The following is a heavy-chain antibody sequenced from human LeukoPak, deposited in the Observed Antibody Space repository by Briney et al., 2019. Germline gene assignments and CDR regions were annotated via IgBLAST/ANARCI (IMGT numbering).Heavy chain of an antibody. V-gene: IGHV6-1*01. J-gene: IGHJ6*03. D-gene: IGHD1-26*01. CDR3: ARSARWELRRSYYYYMDV. Sequence: SQTLSLTCAISGDSVSSNSAAWNWIRQSPSRGLEWLGRTYYRSKWYNDYAVSVKSRITINPDTSKNQFSLQLNSVTPEDTAVYYCARSARWELRRSYYYYMDVWGKGTTVTVSS. CDR1: GDSVSSNSAA. CDR2: TYYRSKWYN.